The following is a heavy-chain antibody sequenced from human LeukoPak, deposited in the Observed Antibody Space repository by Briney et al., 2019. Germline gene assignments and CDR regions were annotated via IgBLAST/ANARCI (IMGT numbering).Heavy chain of an antibody. V-gene: IGHV4-61*02. Sequence: PSQTLSLTCTVSGGSISSGSYYWSWIRQPAGKGLEWIGRIYTSGSTNYNPSLKSRVTISVDTSKNQFSLKLSSVTAADTAVYYCARALLEAELEPRRYFDLWGRGTLVTVSS. J-gene: IGHJ2*01. CDR2: IYTSGST. CDR3: ARALLEAELEPRRYFDL. CDR1: GGSISSGSYY. D-gene: IGHD1-1*01.